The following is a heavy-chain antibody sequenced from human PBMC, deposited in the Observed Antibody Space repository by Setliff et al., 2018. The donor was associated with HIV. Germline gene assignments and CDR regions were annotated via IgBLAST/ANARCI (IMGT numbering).Heavy chain of an antibody. Sequence: GASVKVSCKASGGTFSSYAISWVRQAPGQGLEWMGGIIPIFGTANYAQKFQGRVTITADESTSTAYMELSSLRSEDTAVYYCARARGNYYGSGKVYYYYYMDVWGKGTTVTVSS. CDR2: IIPIFGTA. J-gene: IGHJ6*03. V-gene: IGHV1-69*13. CDR1: GGTFSSYA. CDR3: ARARGNYYGSGKVYYYYYMDV. D-gene: IGHD3-10*01.